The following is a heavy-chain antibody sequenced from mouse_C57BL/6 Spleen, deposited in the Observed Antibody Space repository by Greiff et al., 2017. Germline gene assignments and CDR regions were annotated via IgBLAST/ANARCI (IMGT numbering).Heavy chain of an antibody. CDR2: IHPNSGST. CDR3: ARELGRAYYAMDY. Sequence: QVQLLQPGAELVKPGASVKLSCKASGYTFTSYWMHWVKQRPGQGLEWIGMIHPNSGSTNYNEKFKSKATLTVDKSSSTAYMQLSSLTSEDSAVYYCARELGRAYYAMDYWGQGTSVTVSS. J-gene: IGHJ4*01. V-gene: IGHV1-64*01. CDR1: GYTFTSYW. D-gene: IGHD4-1*01.